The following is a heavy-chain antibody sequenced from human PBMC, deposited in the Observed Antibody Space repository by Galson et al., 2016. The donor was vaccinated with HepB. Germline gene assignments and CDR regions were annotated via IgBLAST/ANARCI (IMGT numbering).Heavy chain of an antibody. J-gene: IGHJ4*02. CDR1: GFIFSTYA. Sequence: SLRLSCAASGFIFSTYAMTWVRQAPGKGLEWVSSISGNGDHRYYADSVKGRFIISRDNSRNTLHLQMNSLRAEDTAVYYCAAFTRSSRSGYWGQGTLVTVSS. CDR2: ISGNGDHR. V-gene: IGHV3-23*01. D-gene: IGHD6-6*01. CDR3: AAFTRSSRSGY.